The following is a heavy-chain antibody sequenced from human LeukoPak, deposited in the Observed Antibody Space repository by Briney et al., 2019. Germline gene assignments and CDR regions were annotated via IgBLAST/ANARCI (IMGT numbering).Heavy chain of an antibody. J-gene: IGHJ3*01. V-gene: IGHV1-58*01. CDR2: IVVGSGNT. CDR1: GFTFTSSA. CDR3: AAEGRPTVVTFRKGAVDL. D-gene: IGHD4-23*01. Sequence: SVKVSCKASGFTFTSSAVQWVRQARGQRLEWIGWIVVGSGNTDYAQKFQERVTITRDMSTSTVYMELSSLRSEDTAVYYCAAEGRPTVVTFRKGAVDLWGQGTMVTVSS.